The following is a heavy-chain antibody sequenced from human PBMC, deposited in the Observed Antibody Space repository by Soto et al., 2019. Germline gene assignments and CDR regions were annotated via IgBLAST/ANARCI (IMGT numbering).Heavy chain of an antibody. Sequence: VASVKVSCKASGYTFTSYGISWVRQAPGQGLEWMGWISAYNGNTNYAQKLQGRVTMTTDTSTSTAYMELRSLRSDDTAVYYCARDHDRYYDILTGYYGLPNAFDIWGQGTMVTVSS. CDR3: ARDHDRYYDILTGYYGLPNAFDI. J-gene: IGHJ3*02. CDR2: ISAYNGNT. V-gene: IGHV1-18*01. CDR1: GYTFTSYG. D-gene: IGHD3-9*01.